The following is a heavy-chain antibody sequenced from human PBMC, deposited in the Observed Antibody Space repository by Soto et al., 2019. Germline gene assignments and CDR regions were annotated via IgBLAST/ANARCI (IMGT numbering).Heavy chain of an antibody. CDR2: IYYSGST. V-gene: IGHV4-59*01. CDR1: GDSISNNY. J-gene: IGHJ4*02. D-gene: IGHD6-19*01. CDR3: AGQGGEQWQLNIDY. Sequence: QVQLQESGPGLVKPSETLSLTCTVSGDSISNNYWSWIRQPPGKGLEWIGYIYYSGSTNYNPSLISRVTLSGATSESQFSLKVSSVTAADTAVYYCAGQGGEQWQLNIDYWGKGTLVTVSS.